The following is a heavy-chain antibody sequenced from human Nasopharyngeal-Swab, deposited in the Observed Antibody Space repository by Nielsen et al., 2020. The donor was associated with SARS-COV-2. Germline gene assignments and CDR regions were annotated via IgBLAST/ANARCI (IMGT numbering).Heavy chain of an antibody. V-gene: IGHV4-34*01. CDR3: ARDDSSGWFPFDY. CDR2: INHSGST. CDR1: GGSFSGYY. J-gene: IGHJ4*02. Sequence: SETLSLTCAVYGGSFSGYYWSWIRQPPGKGLEWIGEINHSGSTYYNPSLKSRVTISVDTPKNQFSLKLSSVTAADTAVYYCARDDSSGWFPFDYWGQGTLVTVSS. D-gene: IGHD6-19*01.